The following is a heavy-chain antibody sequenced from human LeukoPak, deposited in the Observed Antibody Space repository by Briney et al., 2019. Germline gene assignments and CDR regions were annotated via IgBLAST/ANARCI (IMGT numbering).Heavy chain of an antibody. V-gene: IGHV4-59*01. Sequence: SETLSLTCTVSGGSISSYYWSWIRQPPGKGPEWIGYIYYSGSTNYNPSLKSRVTISVDTSKNQFSLKLSSVTAADTAVYYCARVRWELHPFDYWGQGTLSPSPQ. J-gene: IGHJ4*02. D-gene: IGHD1-26*01. CDR2: IYYSGST. CDR1: GGSISSYY. CDR3: ARVRWELHPFDY.